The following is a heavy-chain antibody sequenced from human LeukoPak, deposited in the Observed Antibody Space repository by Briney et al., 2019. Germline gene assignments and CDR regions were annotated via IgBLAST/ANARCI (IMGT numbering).Heavy chain of an antibody. CDR3: ASYTYYYDSSGYYYVPY. V-gene: IGHV3-21*01. J-gene: IGHJ4*02. CDR2: ISSSSSYI. Sequence: GGSLRLSCAASGFTFSSYSMNWVRQAPGKGLEWVSSISSSSSYIYYADSVKGRFTISRDNAKNSLYLQMNSLRAEDTAVYYCASYTYYYDSSGYYYVPYWGQGTLVTVSS. D-gene: IGHD3-22*01. CDR1: GFTFSSYS.